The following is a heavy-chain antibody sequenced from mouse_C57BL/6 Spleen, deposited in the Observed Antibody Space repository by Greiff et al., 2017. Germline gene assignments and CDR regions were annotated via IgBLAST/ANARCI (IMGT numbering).Heavy chain of an antibody. D-gene: IGHD1-1*01. CDR2: IDPEDGAT. Sequence: EVQLQQSGAELVKPGASVKLSCTASGFNIKDYDMHWVKQRTEQGLEWIGRIDPEDGATKYAPKFQGKATITADTSSNTTYLQLSSLTSEDTAIYYGAREGGYYYGSSPYAMDYWGQGTSVTVSS. CDR1: GFNIKDYD. J-gene: IGHJ4*01. CDR3: AREGGYYYGSSPYAMDY. V-gene: IGHV14-2*01.